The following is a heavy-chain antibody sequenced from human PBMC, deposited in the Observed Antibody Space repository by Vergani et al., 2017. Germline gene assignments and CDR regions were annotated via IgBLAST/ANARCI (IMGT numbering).Heavy chain of an antibody. CDR3: ARRGYEPYYYYYYMDV. Sequence: QVQLQESGPGLVKPSQTLSLTCTVSGGSISSGGYYWSWIRQHPGKGLEWIGYIYYSGSTYYNPSLKSRVTRSVDTSKNQFSLKLSSVTAADTAVYYCARRGYEPYYYYYYMDVWGKGTTVTVSS. J-gene: IGHJ6*03. CDR2: IYYSGST. D-gene: IGHD5-12*01. V-gene: IGHV4-31*03. CDR1: GGSISSGGYY.